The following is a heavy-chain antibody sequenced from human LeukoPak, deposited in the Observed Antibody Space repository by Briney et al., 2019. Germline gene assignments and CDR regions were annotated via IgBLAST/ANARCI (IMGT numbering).Heavy chain of an antibody. Sequence: PGGSLRLSCSASGFAFSTYAMHWVRQAPGKGLEYVSLISTNGVTTYYADSVKGRFTISRDNSKNTLYLQMSSLRTEDTAVYYCVKEYGSDWYFDLWGRGTLVTVSS. J-gene: IGHJ2*01. V-gene: IGHV3-64D*06. CDR2: ISTNGVTT. CDR3: VKEYGSDWYFDL. CDR1: GFAFSTYA. D-gene: IGHD6-19*01.